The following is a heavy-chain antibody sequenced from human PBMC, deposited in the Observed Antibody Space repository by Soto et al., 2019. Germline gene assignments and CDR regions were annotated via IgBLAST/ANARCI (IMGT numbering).Heavy chain of an antibody. CDR1: GFTFSNYW. Sequence: EVQLVESGGGLVQPGGSLRLSCAASGFTFSNYWMHWVRQTPGKGLVWVSQTKSDGSSTNYADSVKGRFTVSRDNAKNTLYLQINSLGAEDTAVYYCRVWIGELSTDYWGQGTLGTVSS. CDR2: TKSDGSST. J-gene: IGHJ4*02. V-gene: IGHV3-74*01. CDR3: RVWIGELSTDY. D-gene: IGHD3-10*01.